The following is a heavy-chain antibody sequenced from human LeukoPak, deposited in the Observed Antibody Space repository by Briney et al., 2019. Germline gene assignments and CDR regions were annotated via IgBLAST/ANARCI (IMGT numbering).Heavy chain of an antibody. CDR2: IYTSGST. D-gene: IGHD6-13*01. Sequence: PSQTLSLTCTVSGGSISNLNYYWSWIRQPAGKGLEWIGRIYTSGSTNYNPSLKSRVTMSVDTSKNQFSLKLSSVTAADTAVYYCASGGIAAHYYYYYMDVWGKGTTVTVSS. V-gene: IGHV4-61*02. CDR1: GGSISNLNYY. J-gene: IGHJ6*03. CDR3: ASGGIAAHYYYYYMDV.